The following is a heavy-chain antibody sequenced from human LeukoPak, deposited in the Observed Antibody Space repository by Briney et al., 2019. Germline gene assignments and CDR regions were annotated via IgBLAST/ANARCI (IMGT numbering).Heavy chain of an antibody. D-gene: IGHD6-6*01. CDR2: INHSGST. CDR1: GGSFSGYY. CDR3: ARAHRARSSRYYYYMDV. Sequence: SETLSLTCAVYGGSFSGYYWSWIRQPPGKGLEWIREINHSGSTNYNPSLKSRVTVSVDTSKNQFSLKLSSVTAADTAVYYCARAHRARSSRYYYYMDVWGKGTTVTVS. J-gene: IGHJ6*03. V-gene: IGHV4-34*01.